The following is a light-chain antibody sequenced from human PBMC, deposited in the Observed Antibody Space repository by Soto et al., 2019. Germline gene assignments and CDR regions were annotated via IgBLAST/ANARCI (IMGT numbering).Light chain of an antibody. CDR3: QQYHSWPA. CDR2: GAA. Sequence: EIVMTQSPATLSVSPGERDTLSCRASHSVLSSLAWYQQKPRHAPRLLIYGAATRATGIPARFSGSGSGTEFTLTISSLQSEDFAVYYCQQYHSWPAFGRGTKVDIK. J-gene: IGKJ1*01. CDR1: HSVLSS. V-gene: IGKV3-15*01.